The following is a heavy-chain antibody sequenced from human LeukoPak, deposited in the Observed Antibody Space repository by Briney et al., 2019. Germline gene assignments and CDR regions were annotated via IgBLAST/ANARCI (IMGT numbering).Heavy chain of an antibody. V-gene: IGHV4-38-2*01. J-gene: IGHJ4*02. CDR1: GYSISRGYY. D-gene: IGHD1-20*01. CDR3: ARAGWIITSGIDY. CDR2: IYHIGST. Sequence: SETLSLTCGVSGYSISRGYYWAWIRQPPGKGLEWIGTIYHIGSTYYNPSLESRVTISVDTSKNEFSLTLNSVTAADMAVYYCARAGWIITSGIDYWGQGALVTVSS.